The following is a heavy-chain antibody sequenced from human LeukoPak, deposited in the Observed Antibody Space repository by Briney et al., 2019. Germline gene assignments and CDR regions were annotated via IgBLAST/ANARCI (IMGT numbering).Heavy chain of an antibody. Sequence: GGSLRLSCAASGFTFGSYGMHWVRQAPGKGLEWVAVISYDGSNKYYADSVKGRFTISRDNSKNTLYLQMNSLRAEDTAVYYCAKDLGSRYCSGGSCPGYGYYYGMDVWGQGTTVTVSS. CDR1: GFTFGSYG. CDR3: AKDLGSRYCSGGSCPGYGYYYGMDV. J-gene: IGHJ6*02. V-gene: IGHV3-30*18. D-gene: IGHD2-15*01. CDR2: ISYDGSNK.